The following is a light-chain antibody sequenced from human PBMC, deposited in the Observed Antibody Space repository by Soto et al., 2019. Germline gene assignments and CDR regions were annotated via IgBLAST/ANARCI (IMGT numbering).Light chain of an antibody. J-gene: IGLJ1*01. CDR2: EVT. CDR3: SSYAGGKYV. V-gene: IGLV2-8*01. Sequence: QSVLTQPPSASGSPGQPVTISCTGTSSDVGGYNYVSWYLQYPGKAPKLMIYEVTKRPSGVPDRFSGAKSGNTASLTVSGLQAEDEADYYCSSYAGGKYVFGTGTKVTVL. CDR1: SSDVGGYNY.